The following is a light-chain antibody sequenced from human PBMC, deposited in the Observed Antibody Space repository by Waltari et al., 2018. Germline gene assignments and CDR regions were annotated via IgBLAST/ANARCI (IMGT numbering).Light chain of an antibody. CDR2: YDD. V-gene: IGLV1-36*01. CDR1: SSNIGNNA. J-gene: IGLJ2*01. CDR3: AAGEDSLNGGV. Sequence: QSVLTQPPSVSEAPRQRVTISCSGSSSNIGNNAVNWYQQLPGKAPKLLIYYDDLLPSGVSDRFSGSESGASACLAMRGLESEDEADYDSAAGEDSLNGGVVGGWTKLT.